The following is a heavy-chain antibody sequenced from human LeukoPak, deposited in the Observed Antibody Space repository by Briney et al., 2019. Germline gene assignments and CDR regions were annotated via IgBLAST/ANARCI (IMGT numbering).Heavy chain of an antibody. V-gene: IGHV1-69*05. J-gene: IGHJ4*02. D-gene: IGHD3-9*01. CDR1: GGAFSSYA. CDR3: ARNPYDILTGYGYYFDY. Sequence: SVKVSCKASGGAFSSYAISWVRQAPGQGLEWMGRIIPIFGTANYAQKFQGRVTITTDESTSTAYMELSSLRSEDTAVYYCARNPYDILTGYGYYFDYWGQGTLVTVSS. CDR2: IIPIFGTA.